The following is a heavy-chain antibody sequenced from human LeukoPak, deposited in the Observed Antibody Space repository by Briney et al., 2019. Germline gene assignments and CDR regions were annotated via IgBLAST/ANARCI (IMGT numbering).Heavy chain of an antibody. CDR1: GYTFTSYD. Sequence: ASVKVSCKASGYTFTSYDINWVRQATGQGGEWMGWMNPKSGNTGYAQKFQGRVTMTRNTSISTAYMELSSLRSEDTAVYYCARGRRYCSSTSCSRRVYYYYYMDVWGKGTTVTVSS. D-gene: IGHD2-2*01. CDR2: MNPKSGNT. CDR3: ARGRRYCSSTSCSRRVYYYYYMDV. V-gene: IGHV1-8*01. J-gene: IGHJ6*03.